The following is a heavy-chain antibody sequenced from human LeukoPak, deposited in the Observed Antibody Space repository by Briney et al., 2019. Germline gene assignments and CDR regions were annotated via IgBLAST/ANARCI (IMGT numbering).Heavy chain of an antibody. J-gene: IGHJ4*02. CDR1: GGSFSGYY. CDR3: ASRKLGNDY. Sequence: SETLSLTCAVYGGSFSGYYWSWIRQPPGKGLEWIGYIYYTGTSYNPSLKSRVTISADTSKNQFSLNLSSVTAADTAVYYCASRKLGNDYWGQGTLVTVSS. D-gene: IGHD7-27*01. CDR2: IYYTGT. V-gene: IGHV4-34*11.